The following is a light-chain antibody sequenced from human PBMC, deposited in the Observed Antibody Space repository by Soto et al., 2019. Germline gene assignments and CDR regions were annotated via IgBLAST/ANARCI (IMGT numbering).Light chain of an antibody. CDR1: QSISNW. CDR2: KAS. V-gene: IGKV1-5*03. J-gene: IGKJ1*01. Sequence: DIQMTQSPSTLSASVGDRVTITCRASQSISNWLAWYQQKPGKAPKLLIYKASILESGVPSRFNGSGSGTEFTRTISSLQPSDFASYYCQQYNTYWTFGQGTNVEIK. CDR3: QQYNTYWT.